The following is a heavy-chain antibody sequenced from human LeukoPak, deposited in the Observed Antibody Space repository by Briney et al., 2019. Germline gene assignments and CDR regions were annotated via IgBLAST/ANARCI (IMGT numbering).Heavy chain of an antibody. D-gene: IGHD6-19*01. Sequence: GGSLRLSCAGSGFTFSRYIMNWVRQAPGKGLERVSSISSSSSYIYYADSVKGRFTISRDNAQNSLFLQMNSLRAEDTAVYYCARDAQWLVPEGYYYYMDVWGKGTTVTVSS. V-gene: IGHV3-21*01. CDR1: GFTFSRYI. J-gene: IGHJ6*03. CDR3: ARDAQWLVPEGYYYYMDV. CDR2: ISSSSSYI.